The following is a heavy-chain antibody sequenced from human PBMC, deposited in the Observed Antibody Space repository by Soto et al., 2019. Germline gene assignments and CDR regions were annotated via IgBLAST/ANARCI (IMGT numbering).Heavy chain of an antibody. V-gene: IGHV1-3*01. Sequence: VASVKVSCKASGYTFTSYAMHWVRQAPGQRLEWMGWINAGNGNTKYSQKFRGRVTITRDTSASTAYMELSSLRSEDTAVYYCAVDYYDSSGYYFDYWGQGTLVTVSS. D-gene: IGHD3-22*01. CDR1: GYTFTSYA. CDR2: INAGNGNT. J-gene: IGHJ4*02. CDR3: AVDYYDSSGYYFDY.